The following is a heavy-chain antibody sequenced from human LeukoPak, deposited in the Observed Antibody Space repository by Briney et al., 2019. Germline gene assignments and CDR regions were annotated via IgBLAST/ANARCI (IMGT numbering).Heavy chain of an antibody. J-gene: IGHJ6*02. D-gene: IGHD4-17*01. CDR1: GGSIRSYY. CDR2: MYTSGST. V-gene: IGHV4-4*07. Sequence: SETLSLTCTVSGGSIRSYYWSWIRQPAGKGLEWIGRMYTSGSTKYNPSLESRVTMSVDTSKNQFSLKLSSVTAADTAVYYCARDYGEVFYYYGMDVWGQGTTVTVSS. CDR3: ARDYGEVFYYYGMDV.